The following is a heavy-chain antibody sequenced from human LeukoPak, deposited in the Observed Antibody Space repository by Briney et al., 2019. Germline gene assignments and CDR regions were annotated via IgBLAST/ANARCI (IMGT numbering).Heavy chain of an antibody. J-gene: IGHJ4*02. CDR2: ISAYNGNTNYAQNT. Sequence: ASVKVSCKASGYTFDTYGISWVRQAPGQGLGWMGWISAYNGNTNYAQNTNYAQKLQGRVTMTTETSTSTAYMEVRSLRSDDTAVYYCARGDYGDKFDYWGQGTLVTISS. V-gene: IGHV1-18*01. CDR3: ARGDYGDKFDY. CDR1: GYTFDTYG. D-gene: IGHD4-17*01.